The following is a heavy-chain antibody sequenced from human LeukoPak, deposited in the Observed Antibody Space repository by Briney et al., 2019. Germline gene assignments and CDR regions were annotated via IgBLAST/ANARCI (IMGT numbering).Heavy chain of an antibody. CDR3: ARDIRDGYLGY. J-gene: IGHJ4*02. Sequence: GSLRLSCAASGFTFSSYAMSWVRQAPGKGLEWIGYIYYSGSTNYNPSLKSRVTISVDTSKNQFSLKLSSVTAADTAVYYCARDIRDGYLGYWGQGTLVTVSS. V-gene: IGHV4-59*12. CDR2: IYYSGST. D-gene: IGHD5-24*01. CDR1: GFTFSSYA.